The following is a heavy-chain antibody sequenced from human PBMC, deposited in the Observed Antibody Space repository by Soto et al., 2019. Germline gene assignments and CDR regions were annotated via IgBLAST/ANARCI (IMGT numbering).Heavy chain of an antibody. CDR1: GFTFSSYE. V-gene: IGHV3-48*03. CDR2: IGTSGKTI. CDR3: ARDPAIYSGKFDYGLDV. J-gene: IGHJ6*02. Sequence: PGGSLRHSCAVSGFTFSSYEMNWVRQAPGKGLEWVSYIGTSGKTIYYADSVSGRFTISRDNAKNSLYLQMNSLRAEDTAVYFCARDPAIYSGKFDYGLDVWGRGTTVTVSS. D-gene: IGHD4-4*01.